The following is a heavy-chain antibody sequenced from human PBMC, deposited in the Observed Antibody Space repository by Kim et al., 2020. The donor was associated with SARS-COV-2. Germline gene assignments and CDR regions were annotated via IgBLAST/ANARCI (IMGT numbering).Heavy chain of an antibody. CDR1: GYTFPFYS. V-gene: IGHV1-2*02. CDR3: ARTYYYDSSGPRHFDY. J-gene: IGHJ4*02. D-gene: IGHD3-22*01. Sequence: ASVKVSCKASGYTFPFYSIHLVRPAPGQGLEWMGWINPNSGGTNYAQKFQGRVTMTRDTSISTAYMELSRLRSDDTAVYYCARTYYYDSSGPRHFDYWGQGTLVTVSS. CDR2: INPNSGGT.